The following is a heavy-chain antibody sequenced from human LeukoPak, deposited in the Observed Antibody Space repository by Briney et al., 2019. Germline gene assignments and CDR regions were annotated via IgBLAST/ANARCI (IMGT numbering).Heavy chain of an antibody. CDR2: ISWNSGSI. D-gene: IGHD1-1*01. Sequence: GGSLRLSCAASGFTFDDYAMHWVRQAPGKGLEWVSGISWNSGSIGYADSVKGRFTISRDNAKNSLYLQMNSLRAEDTAVYYCARVGPYNWNDWVYFDYWGQGTLVTVSS. CDR3: ARVGPYNWNDWVYFDY. J-gene: IGHJ4*02. V-gene: IGHV3-9*01. CDR1: GFTFDDYA.